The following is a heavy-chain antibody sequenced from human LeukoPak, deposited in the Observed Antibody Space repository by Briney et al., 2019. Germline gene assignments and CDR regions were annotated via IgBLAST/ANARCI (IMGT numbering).Heavy chain of an antibody. CDR3: ARGGEQWLAPFDY. Sequence: GGSLRLSCAASGFTFSSYSMNWVRQAPGKGLEWVSYISSSSSTIYYADSVKGRFTISRDNAKNSLYLQMNSLRAEDTAVYYCARGGEQWLAPFDYWGQGTLVTVSS. J-gene: IGHJ4*02. CDR1: GFTFSSYS. V-gene: IGHV3-48*04. CDR2: ISSSSSTI. D-gene: IGHD6-19*01.